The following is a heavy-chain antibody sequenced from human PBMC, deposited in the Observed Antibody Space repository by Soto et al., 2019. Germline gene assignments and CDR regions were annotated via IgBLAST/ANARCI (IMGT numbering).Heavy chain of an antibody. CDR3: ARDSNSYYGMDV. CDR2: IYSGGST. Sequence: PGGSLRLSCAASGFTVSSNYMSWLRHAPGKGLEWVSVIYSGGSTYYADSVKGRFTISRDNSKNTLYLKMNSLRAEDMAVYYCARDSNSYYGMDVWGQGTTVTVSS. V-gene: IGHV3-53*01. J-gene: IGHJ6*02. D-gene: IGHD2-8*01. CDR1: GFTVSSNY.